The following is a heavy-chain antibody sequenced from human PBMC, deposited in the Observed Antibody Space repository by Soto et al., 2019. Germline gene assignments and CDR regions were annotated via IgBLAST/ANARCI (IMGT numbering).Heavy chain of an antibody. CDR2: ISHSGST. CDR1: GGSISSAAYY. J-gene: IGHJ4*02. CDR3: ARVRGPIVGATVNPNFDY. V-gene: IGHV4-39*01. D-gene: IGHD1-26*01. Sequence: SETLSLTCTVSGGSISSAAYYWGWIRQHPGKALEWIGCISHSGSTYYNPSLKSRVTISVDTSKNQFSLKLSSVTAADTAVYYCARVRGPIVGATVNPNFDYWGQGTLVTVSS.